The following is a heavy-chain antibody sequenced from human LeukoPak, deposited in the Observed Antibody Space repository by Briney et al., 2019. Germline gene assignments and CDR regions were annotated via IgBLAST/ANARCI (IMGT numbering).Heavy chain of an antibody. Sequence: PGGPLRLSCAASGFTFRSYEMNCPRQAPGKGLERVSYISSSGSTIYYADCVKGRFTISRDNAKNSLYLQMNSLRAEDTAFYYCAELGSTMIGGVWGKGTTVTISS. V-gene: IGHV3-48*03. CDR2: ISSSGSTI. J-gene: IGHJ6*04. CDR3: AELGSTMIGGV. CDR1: GFTFRSYE. D-gene: IGHD3-10*02.